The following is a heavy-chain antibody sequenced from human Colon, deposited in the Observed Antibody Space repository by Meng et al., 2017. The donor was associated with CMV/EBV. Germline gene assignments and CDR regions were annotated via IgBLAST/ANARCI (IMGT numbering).Heavy chain of an antibody. CDR3: AKGGSSRFES. V-gene: IGHV3-7*01. Sequence: GESLKISCAASGFIFSAYTMSWVRQAPGKGLEWVARMKEDGSEIYYVDSVKGRFTISRDNAKKSLYLQMNSLRAEDTAVYYCAKGGSSRFESWGQGTLVTVS. D-gene: IGHD6-19*01. CDR1: GFIFSAYT. CDR2: MKEDGSEI. J-gene: IGHJ4*02.